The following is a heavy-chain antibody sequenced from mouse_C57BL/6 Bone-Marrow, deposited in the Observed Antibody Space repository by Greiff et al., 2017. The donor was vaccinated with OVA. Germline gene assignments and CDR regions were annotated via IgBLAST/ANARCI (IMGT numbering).Heavy chain of an antibody. J-gene: IGHJ2*01. V-gene: IGHV1-54*01. CDR2: INPGSGGT. CDR1: GYAFTNYL. CDR3: AREDEFGDYFDY. Sequence: QVQLQQSGAELVRPGTSVKVSCKASGYAFTNYLIEWVKQRPGQGLEWIGVINPGSGGTNYNEKFKGKATLTADKSSSTAYMQLSSLTSEDSAVYVCAREDEFGDYFDYWGQGTTLTVSS.